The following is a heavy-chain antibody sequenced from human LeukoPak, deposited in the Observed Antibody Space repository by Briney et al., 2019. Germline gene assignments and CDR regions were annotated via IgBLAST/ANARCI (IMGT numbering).Heavy chain of an antibody. Sequence: TPSETLSLTCTVFGGSISSYYWSWIRQPPGKGLEWIGYIYYSGSTNYNPSLKSRVTISVDTSKNQFSLKLSSVTAADTAVYYCARLQGALDIWGQGKMVTVSS. J-gene: IGHJ3*02. CDR2: IYYSGST. V-gene: IGHV4-59*08. CDR3: ARLQGALDI. CDR1: GGSISSYY.